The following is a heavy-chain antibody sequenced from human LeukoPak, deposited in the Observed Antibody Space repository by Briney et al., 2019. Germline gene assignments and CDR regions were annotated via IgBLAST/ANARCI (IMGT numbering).Heavy chain of an antibody. V-gene: IGHV4-4*09. CDR2: IYTSGST. D-gene: IGHD1-26*01. CDR3: ARGGSRALGAENY. CDR1: GGSVSSYY. Sequence: SETLSLTCTVSGGSVSSYYWTWIRQPPGKGLEWIGYIYTSGSTTYNPSLENRVTMSVDASKKQFSLKLSSVTAADTAVYYCARGGSRALGAENYWGQGTLVTVSS. J-gene: IGHJ4*02.